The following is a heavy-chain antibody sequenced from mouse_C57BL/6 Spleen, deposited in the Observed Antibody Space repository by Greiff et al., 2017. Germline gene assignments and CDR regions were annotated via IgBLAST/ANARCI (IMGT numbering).Heavy chain of an antibody. CDR2: INYDGSST. Sequence: EVQLQESEGGLVQPGSSMKLSCTASGFTFSDYYMAWVRQVPEKGLEWVANINYDGSSTYYLDSLKSRFIISRDNAKNILYLQMSSLKSEDTATYYCARDKNHYFDYWGQGTTLTVSS. V-gene: IGHV5-16*01. CDR1: GFTFSDYY. CDR3: ARDKNHYFDY. J-gene: IGHJ2*01.